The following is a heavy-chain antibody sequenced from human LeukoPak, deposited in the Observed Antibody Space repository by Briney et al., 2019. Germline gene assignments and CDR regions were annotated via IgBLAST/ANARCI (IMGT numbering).Heavy chain of an antibody. CDR3: ATKIRQYELYSSSLDY. J-gene: IGHJ4*02. CDR2: ISGSGGST. CDR1: GFTFSSYA. Sequence: GGSLRLSCAASGFTFSSYAMSWVRQAPGKGLEWVSAISGSGGSTYYADSVKGRFTISRDNSKNTLYLQMNSLGAEDTAVYYCATKIRQYELYSSSLDYWGQGTLVTVSS. D-gene: IGHD6-6*01. V-gene: IGHV3-23*01.